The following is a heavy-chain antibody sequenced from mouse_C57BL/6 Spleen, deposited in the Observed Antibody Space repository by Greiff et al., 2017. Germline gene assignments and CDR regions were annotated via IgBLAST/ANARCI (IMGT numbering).Heavy chain of an antibody. CDR3: AREYGGYAMDY. CDR2: ISDGGSYT. D-gene: IGHD2-10*02. CDR1: GFTFSSYA. J-gene: IGHJ4*01. V-gene: IGHV5-4*01. Sequence: EVQRVESGGGLVKPGGSLKLSCAASGFTFSSYAMSWVRQTPEKRLEWVATISDGGSYTYYPDNVKGRFTISRDNAKNNLYLQMSHLKSEDTAMYYCAREYGGYAMDYWGQGTSVTVSS.